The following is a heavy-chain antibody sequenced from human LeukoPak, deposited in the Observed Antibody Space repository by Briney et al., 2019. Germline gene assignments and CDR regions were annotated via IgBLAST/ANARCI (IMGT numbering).Heavy chain of an antibody. D-gene: IGHD3-22*01. V-gene: IGHV3-23*01. CDR1: RFTFSSYA. CDR3: AKDRDYYDSSGYFDY. Sequence: GGSLRLSCAASRFTFSSYAMSWVRQAPGKGLEWVSAISGSGGSTYYADSVKGRFTISRDDSKNTLYLQMNSLRAEDTAVYYCAKDRDYYDSSGYFDYWGQGTLVTVSS. CDR2: ISGSGGST. J-gene: IGHJ4*02.